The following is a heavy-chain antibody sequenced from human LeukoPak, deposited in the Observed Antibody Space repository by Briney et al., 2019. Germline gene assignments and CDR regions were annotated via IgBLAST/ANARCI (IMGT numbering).Heavy chain of an antibody. J-gene: IGHJ3*01. D-gene: IGHD4-11*01. CDR1: GYTFTNYP. Sequence: GASVTVSFTSSGYTFTNYPKHWVRQAPGQGLEWMGVIFPCGGVTEYAQKFQGRVTVTRDTSTRTVYMELSSLRSDDTAVYYCAREHPDYHGFDFWGQGTMLSVSS. CDR3: AREHPDYHGFDF. CDR2: IFPCGGVT. V-gene: IGHV1-46*01.